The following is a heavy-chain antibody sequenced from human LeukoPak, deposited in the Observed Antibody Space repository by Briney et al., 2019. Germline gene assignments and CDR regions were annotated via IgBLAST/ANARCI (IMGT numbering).Heavy chain of an antibody. CDR1: GGSIRSSSEY. D-gene: IGHD3-3*01. Sequence: SETLSLTCSVSGGSIRSSSEYWVWIRQPPGKGLEWIASIYWSGVTYYNPSLKTRVTISLDTSKNQFSLKLSSVTAADTAVYYCARGKPFLRSGPLSMDVWGKGTTVTVSS. CDR3: ARGKPFLRSGPLSMDV. CDR2: IYWSGVT. V-gene: IGHV4-39*07. J-gene: IGHJ6*03.